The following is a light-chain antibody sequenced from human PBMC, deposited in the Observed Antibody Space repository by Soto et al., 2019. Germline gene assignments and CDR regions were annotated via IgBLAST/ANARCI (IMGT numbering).Light chain of an antibody. CDR1: QSIGRF. CDR2: VAS. J-gene: IGKJ5*01. V-gene: IGKV1-39*01. CDR3: QQSYSTPSIT. Sequence: DIQMTQSPSSLSASVADRVTITCRASQSIGRFLNWHQQKPGKPPNVLINVASTLRSGVPSRLSGSGSGTDFTLTISSLQPEDFATYYCQQSYSTPSITFGQGTRLEI.